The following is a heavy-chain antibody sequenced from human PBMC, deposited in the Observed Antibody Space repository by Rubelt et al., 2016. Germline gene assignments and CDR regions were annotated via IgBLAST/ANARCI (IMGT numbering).Heavy chain of an antibody. CDR2: IYHSGST. Sequence: QVQLQESGPGLVKPSETLSLTCTVSGYSISSGYYWGWIRQPPGKGLEWIGRIYHSGSTYYNPSLKSRVTISVETSKNQFSLKLSSVTAADTAVYYCARDHSSGWYLEGFFDYWGQGTLVTVSS. V-gene: IGHV4-38-2*02. J-gene: IGHJ4*02. D-gene: IGHD6-19*01. CDR3: ARDHSSGWYLEGFFDY. CDR1: GYSISSGYY.